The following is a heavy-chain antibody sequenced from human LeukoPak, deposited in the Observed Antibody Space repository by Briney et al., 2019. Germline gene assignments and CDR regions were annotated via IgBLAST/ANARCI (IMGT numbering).Heavy chain of an antibody. J-gene: IGHJ4*02. CDR1: DYTFTSYG. D-gene: IGHD3-22*01. V-gene: IGHV1-18*01. CDR2: ISAYNGNT. CDR3: ARAPYDSSGYHDF. Sequence: ASVKVSCKTCDYTFTSYGISWVRQVPGQGLEWMGRISAYNGNTNYAQKLQGRVTMTTDTSTSTAYMELRSLRSDDTAVYYCARAPYDSSGYHDFWGQGTLVTVSS.